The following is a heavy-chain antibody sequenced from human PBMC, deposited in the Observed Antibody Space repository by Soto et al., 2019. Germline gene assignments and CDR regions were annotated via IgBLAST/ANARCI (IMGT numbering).Heavy chain of an antibody. J-gene: IGHJ4*02. CDR2: ISAYNGNT. V-gene: IGHV1-18*01. CDR1: GYTFTSYG. Sequence: QVQLVQSGAEVKKPGASVKVSCKASGYTFTSYGISWVRQAPGQGLEWMGWISAYNGNTNYAQKPQXXXNXXTDPSTSTAYMARRSMRSDDTAVYYCARDSPPPREWGQGTLVTVSS. CDR3: ARDSPPPRE.